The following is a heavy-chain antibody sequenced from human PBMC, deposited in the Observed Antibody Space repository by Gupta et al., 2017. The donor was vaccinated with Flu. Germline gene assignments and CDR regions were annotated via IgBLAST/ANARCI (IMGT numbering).Heavy chain of an antibody. D-gene: IGHD4-4*01. CDR3: TTDHLDSNFQPLDY. Sequence: PGKGLEWVGRIKSKTDGGTTDYAAPVKGRFTISRDDSKNTLYLQMNSLKTEDTAVYYCTTDHLDSNFQPLDYWGQGTLVTVSS. V-gene: IGHV3-15*01. J-gene: IGHJ4*02. CDR2: IKSKTDGGTT.